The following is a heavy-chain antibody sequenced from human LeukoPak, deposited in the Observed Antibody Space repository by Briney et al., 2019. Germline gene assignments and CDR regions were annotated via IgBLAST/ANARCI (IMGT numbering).Heavy chain of an antibody. CDR1: GGSISSSAYY. CDR2: ISYSGST. Sequence: SETLPLTCTVSGGSISSSAYYWGWIRQPPGKGLEWIGSISYSGSTYHNPSLKSRVTISVDTSKNRFSLKLISVTAADTAVYYCATYSGTFYLQFDYWGQGTLVTVSS. V-gene: IGHV4-39*01. CDR3: ATYSGTFYLQFDY. D-gene: IGHD1-26*01. J-gene: IGHJ4*02.